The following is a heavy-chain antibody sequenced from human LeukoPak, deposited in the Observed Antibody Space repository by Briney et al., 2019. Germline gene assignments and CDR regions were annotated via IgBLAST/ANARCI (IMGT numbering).Heavy chain of an antibody. J-gene: IGHJ4*02. CDR2: ISYDGSNK. CDR1: GFTFSSYA. V-gene: IGHV3-30-3*01. Sequence: GGSLRLSCAASGFTFSSYAMHWVRQAPGKGLEWVAVISYDGSNKYYADSVKGRFTISRDNAKSSLFLQMNSLRTEDTAVYYCATTRGFDYWGQGTLVTVSS. D-gene: IGHD1-1*01. CDR3: ATTRGFDY.